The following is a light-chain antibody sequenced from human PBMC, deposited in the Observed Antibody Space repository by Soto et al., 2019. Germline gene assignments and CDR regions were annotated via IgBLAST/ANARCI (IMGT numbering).Light chain of an antibody. V-gene: IGLV2-8*01. J-gene: IGLJ3*02. CDR2: DVS. Sequence: QSALTQPPSASGSPGQSVTISCTGTSSDVGAYNYVSWFQQHPGKAPKFVTFDVSERPSGVPDRFSGSKSGNTAYLTVSGLQAEDEADYYCCSHAGSNTLFGGGTKLTVL. CDR1: SSDVGAYNY. CDR3: CSHAGSNTL.